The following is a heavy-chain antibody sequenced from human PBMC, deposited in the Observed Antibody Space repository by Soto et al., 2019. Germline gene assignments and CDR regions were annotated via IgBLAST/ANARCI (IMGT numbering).Heavy chain of an antibody. CDR3: ARVSVVGATPLSDF. CDR1: GGSISSSNW. CDR2: IYHSGST. J-gene: IGHJ4*02. V-gene: IGHV4-4*02. D-gene: IGHD2-15*01. Sequence: QVQLQESGPGLVKPSGTLSLTCAVSGGSISSSNWWSWVRQSPGKGLEWIGEIYHSGSTKYNPSHKRRVTISGDKSKDQCALKLNSGTAADTAVYYCARVSVVGATPLSDFWGQGTLVTVSS.